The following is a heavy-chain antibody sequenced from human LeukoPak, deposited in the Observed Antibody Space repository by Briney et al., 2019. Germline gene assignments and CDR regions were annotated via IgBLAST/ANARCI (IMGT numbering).Heavy chain of an antibody. CDR2: IYYTGST. D-gene: IGHD5-12*01. V-gene: IGHV4-59*01. CDR1: GDSITSYY. Sequence: SETLSLTCTVSGDSITSYYWSWIRQPPGKGLEWIGYIYYTGSTNHNPSLKSRITISIDTSKNQFSLRLTSVTAADTALYYCARGGIPVYYYYMDVWDKGTTVTISS. J-gene: IGHJ6*03. CDR3: ARGGIPVYYYYMDV.